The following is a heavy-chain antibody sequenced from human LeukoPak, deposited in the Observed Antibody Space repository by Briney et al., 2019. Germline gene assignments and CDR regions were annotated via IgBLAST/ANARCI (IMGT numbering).Heavy chain of an antibody. CDR3: ARDYCSSTSCFPSGTNYFDS. Sequence: GGFLRLSCAASGFTFDDYGMSWVRQAPGKGLEWVSGINWNGGSTGYADSVKGRFTISRDNAKNSLYLQMNSLRAEDTAVYYCARDYCSSTSCFPSGTNYFDSWGQGTPVTVSS. CDR1: GFTFDDYG. CDR2: INWNGGST. D-gene: IGHD2-2*01. J-gene: IGHJ4*02. V-gene: IGHV3-20*04.